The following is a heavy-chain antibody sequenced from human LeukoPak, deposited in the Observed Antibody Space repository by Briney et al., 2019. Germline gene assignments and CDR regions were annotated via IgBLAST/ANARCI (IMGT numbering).Heavy chain of an antibody. CDR2: YNAEEGTI. J-gene: IGHJ5*02. CDR3: AGWVDRNINVDNYFAP. V-gene: IGHV1-24*01. CDR1: GYRLADLS. Sequence: ASVKVSCEVSGYRLADLSMHWVRQAPGKGLEWMGGYNAEEGTIVYAQKFQGRVTMSEDTSTDTAYMELSSLRFDDTAVYYCAGWVDRNINVDNYFAPWGQGTLVTVSS. D-gene: IGHD5-12*01.